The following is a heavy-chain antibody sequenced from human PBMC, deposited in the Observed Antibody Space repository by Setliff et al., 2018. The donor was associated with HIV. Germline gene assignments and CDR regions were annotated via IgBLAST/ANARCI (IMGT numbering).Heavy chain of an antibody. Sequence: GGSLRLSCAASGFSFSDPYMSWIRQAPGKGLAWVSRINSDGRSTIYADSVKGRFTISRDNAKNTLYLQLNSLRVEDTAVYFCASWRVPRDAFDIWGLGTRVTVSS. J-gene: IGHJ3*02. V-gene: IGHV3-74*01. CDR3: ASWRVPRDAFDI. CDR2: INSDGRST. D-gene: IGHD3-3*01. CDR1: GFSFSDPY.